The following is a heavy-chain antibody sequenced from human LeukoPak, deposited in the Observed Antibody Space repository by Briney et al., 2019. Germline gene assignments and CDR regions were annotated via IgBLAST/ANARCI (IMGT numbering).Heavy chain of an antibody. CDR3: VRHDGRGGATMGAFDS. D-gene: IGHD4/OR15-4a*01. CDR1: GFTFSSYS. V-gene: IGHV4-39*01. Sequence: GSLRLSCAASGFTFSSYSMNWIRQSPGKGLEWIGSVYYGRTTYYSPSLDSRVTISLDTSANQFSLQLNSVTAADTAVYYCVRHDGRGGATMGAFDSWGQGSLVTVSS. CDR2: VYYGRTT. J-gene: IGHJ5*01.